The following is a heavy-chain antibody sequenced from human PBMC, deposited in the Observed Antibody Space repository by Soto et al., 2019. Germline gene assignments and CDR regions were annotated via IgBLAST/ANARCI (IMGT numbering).Heavy chain of an antibody. V-gene: IGHV3-23*01. CDR3: AKAMSTPSRPRNYFDY. CDR1: GFTFSNFA. D-gene: IGHD6-6*01. J-gene: IGHJ4*02. Sequence: EVQLLESGGDLVQPGGSLRLSCAASGFTFSNFAMSWVRQAPGKGLEWVSVISGGGGTTYYADSVKGRFTISRDISKNTLYLQMDSLRAEDTALYYCAKAMSTPSRPRNYFDYWGQGTLVTVSS. CDR2: ISGGGGTT.